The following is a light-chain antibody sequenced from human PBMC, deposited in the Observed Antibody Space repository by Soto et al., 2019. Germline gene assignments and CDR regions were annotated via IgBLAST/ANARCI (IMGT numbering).Light chain of an antibody. CDR1: QSISTA. CDR3: PQYYRYPPT. V-gene: IGKV1-5*03. Sequence: DIQMTQSPSTLSASVGDRVTITCRASQSISTALAWWQQKPGKAPNLLIYTVSTLESGVPSRFSASGSGAEYTLTVSSLQPDDFATYYCPQYYRYPPTFGGGTKVEIK. CDR2: TVS. J-gene: IGKJ4*01.